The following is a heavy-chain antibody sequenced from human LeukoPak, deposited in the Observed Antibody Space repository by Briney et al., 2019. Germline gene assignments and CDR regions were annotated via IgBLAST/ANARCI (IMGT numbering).Heavy chain of an antibody. J-gene: IGHJ4*02. V-gene: IGHV3-20*04. CDR2: INRNGDST. D-gene: IGHD2-8*01. Sequence: GGSLRLSCEASGFTFDDYGMSWVRQLPGKGLEWVSGINRNGDSTDYAGSVKGRFNISRDNAKNSHFLQMNSLRVEDTALYYCARGFRNGPFDCWGQGTLVTVSP. CDR3: ARGFRNGPFDC. CDR1: GFTFDDYG.